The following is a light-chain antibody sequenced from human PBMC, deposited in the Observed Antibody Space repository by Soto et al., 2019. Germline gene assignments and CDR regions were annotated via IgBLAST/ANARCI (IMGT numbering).Light chain of an antibody. Sequence: ESVLTQSPGTLSLSQGERATLSCRATQSVTNNYFAWYQQKPGQSPRLLIYGVSSRATDIPDRFSGRGSGTDFTLTISRLEPEDFVVYYCQQYSSLPHTFGQGTKLEVK. V-gene: IGKV3-20*01. CDR2: GVS. CDR1: QSVTNNY. CDR3: QQYSSLPHT. J-gene: IGKJ2*01.